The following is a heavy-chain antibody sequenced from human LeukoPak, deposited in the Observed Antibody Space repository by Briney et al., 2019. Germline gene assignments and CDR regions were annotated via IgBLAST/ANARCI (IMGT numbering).Heavy chain of an antibody. CDR3: AKDQRPHSSGWTDFDY. Sequence: GGSLRLSCAASGFTFSSYAMSWVRQAPGKGLEWVSTISAGGGSTYYADSVKGRFTISRDNSKNTLYLQMNSLRAEDTAVYYCAKDQRPHSSGWTDFDYWGQGTLVTVSS. D-gene: IGHD6-19*01. V-gene: IGHV3-23*01. CDR1: GFTFSSYA. CDR2: ISAGGGST. J-gene: IGHJ4*02.